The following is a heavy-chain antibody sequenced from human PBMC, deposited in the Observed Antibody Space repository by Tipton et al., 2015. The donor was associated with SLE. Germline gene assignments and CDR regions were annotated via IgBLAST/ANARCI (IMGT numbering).Heavy chain of an antibody. Sequence: TLSLTCAVYGGSFSGYYWSWIRQPPGKGLEWIGTVYYSGSTYYNPSLRSRVTISVDTSKNQFSLKLSSVIAADTAVYYCALDRGGSPNGMDVWGQGTTVTVSS. CDR1: GGSFSGYY. CDR2: VYYSGST. CDR3: ALDRGGSPNGMDV. D-gene: IGHD2-15*01. V-gene: IGHV4-34*01. J-gene: IGHJ6*02.